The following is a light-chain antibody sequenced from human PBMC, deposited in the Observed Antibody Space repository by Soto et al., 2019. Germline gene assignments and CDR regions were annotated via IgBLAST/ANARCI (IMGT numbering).Light chain of an antibody. Sequence: QSALTQPASVSGSPGQSITISCTGTSSDVGAYNYVSWYQQHPGKAPKLMIYDVSNRPSGVSNRFSGSKSGNTASLTISGLQAEDEADYYCYSYTTSSTRVFGGWTKVTVL. CDR2: DVS. V-gene: IGLV2-14*01. J-gene: IGLJ2*01. CDR1: SSDVGAYNY. CDR3: YSYTTSSTRV.